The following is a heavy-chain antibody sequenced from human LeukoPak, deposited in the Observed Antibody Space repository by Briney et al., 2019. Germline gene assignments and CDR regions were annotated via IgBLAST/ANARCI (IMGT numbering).Heavy chain of an antibody. Sequence: GGSLRLSCAASGFTVSSNYMSWVRQAPGKGLEWASVIYSGGSTYYADSVKGRFTISRDNSKNTLYLQMNSLRAEDTAVYYCARGSLVGYFDYWGQGTLVTVSS. D-gene: IGHD2-2*01. V-gene: IGHV3-53*01. CDR3: ARGSLVGYFDY. CDR1: GFTVSSNY. CDR2: IYSGGST. J-gene: IGHJ4*02.